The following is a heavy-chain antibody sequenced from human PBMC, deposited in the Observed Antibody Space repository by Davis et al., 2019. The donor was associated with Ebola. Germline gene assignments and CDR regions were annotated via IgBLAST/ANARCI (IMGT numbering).Heavy chain of an antibody. CDR1: GYTFTGYY. J-gene: IGHJ5*02. Sequence: ASVKVSCKASGYTFTGYYMHWVRQAPGQGLEWMGWISAYNGNTNYAQKLQGRVTMTTDTSTSTAYMELRSLRSDDTAVYYCARQVAGMWFDPWGQGTLVTVSS. V-gene: IGHV1-18*04. CDR3: ARQVAGMWFDP. D-gene: IGHD6-19*01. CDR2: ISAYNGNT.